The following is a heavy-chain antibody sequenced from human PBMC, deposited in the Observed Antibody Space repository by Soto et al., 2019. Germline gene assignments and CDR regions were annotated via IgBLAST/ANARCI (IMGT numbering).Heavy chain of an antibody. Sequence: DLEESGGGFVQPGGSLRLSCAASGFTFSSYWMNWVRQAPGKVLEWVANINQDGNEDNLLDSVKGRFTISRDNAKNSLFLQMNSLRVDDTAVYYCARTGDGHHDFLDYWGQGALVSVSS. D-gene: IGHD1-1*01. CDR2: INQDGNED. J-gene: IGHJ4*02. CDR1: GFTFSSYW. CDR3: ARTGDGHHDFLDY. V-gene: IGHV3-7*01.